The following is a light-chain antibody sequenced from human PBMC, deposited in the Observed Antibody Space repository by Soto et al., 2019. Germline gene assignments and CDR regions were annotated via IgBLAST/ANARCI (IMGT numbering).Light chain of an antibody. CDR2: DAS. CDR1: QSVSSN. Sequence: EIVMTQSPATLSVSPGERATLSCRASQSVSSNLAWYQQKPGQAPRLLIYDASTRATGIPARFSGSGSGTEFTLTISSLQSEDFAVYYCQQYNNWWTFGHGTKVDI. CDR3: QQYNNWWT. V-gene: IGKV3-15*01. J-gene: IGKJ1*01.